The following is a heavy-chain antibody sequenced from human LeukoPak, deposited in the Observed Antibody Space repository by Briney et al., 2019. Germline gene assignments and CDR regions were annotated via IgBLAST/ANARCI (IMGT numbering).Heavy chain of an antibody. V-gene: IGHV4-59*12. CDR3: ARPTDSSGYYDAFDI. J-gene: IGHJ3*02. CDR2: IYYTGST. D-gene: IGHD3-22*01. CDR1: GGSMSTYY. Sequence: SETLSLTCTVSGGSMSTYYWTWIRQPPGKGLEWIGFIYYTGSTNYNPSLKSRVTISVDTSKNQFSLKLSSVTAADTAVYYCARPTDSSGYYDAFDIWGQGTMVTVSS.